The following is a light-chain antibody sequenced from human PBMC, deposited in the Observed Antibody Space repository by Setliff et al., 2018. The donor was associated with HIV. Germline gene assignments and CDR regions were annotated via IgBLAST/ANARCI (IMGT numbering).Light chain of an antibody. J-gene: IGKJ4*01. V-gene: IGKV4-1*01. CDR1: QSVLHRSNKNNY. CDR3: QQYYSPPLT. CDR2: WAS. Sequence: DIVMTQSPDSLAVSLGERATINCKSSQSVLHRSNKNNYLAWYQQKPGQPPKLLIYWASTRESGVPDRFSGSGSGTDFTLTISSLQAEDVAVYYCQQYYSPPLTFGGGTKV.